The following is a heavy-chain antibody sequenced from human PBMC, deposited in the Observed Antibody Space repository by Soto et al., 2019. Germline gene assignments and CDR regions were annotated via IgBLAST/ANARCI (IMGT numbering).Heavy chain of an antibody. D-gene: IGHD3-22*01. CDR3: ARDYYKYYDSSGYYRSPAY. J-gene: IGHJ4*02. Sequence: GGSLRLSCAASGFPFDDYGMSWVRQAPGKGLEWVSDIKTDGGKKWYVDSVKGRFTISRDNSRNTLFLQMNSLRAEDTAVYYCARDYYKYYDSSGYYRSPAYWGQGTLVTV. CDR1: GFPFDDYG. CDR2: IKTDGGKK. V-gene: IGHV3-20*04.